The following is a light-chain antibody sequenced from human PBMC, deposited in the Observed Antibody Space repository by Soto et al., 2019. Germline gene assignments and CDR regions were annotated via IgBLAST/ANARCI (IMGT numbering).Light chain of an antibody. CDR2: KAS. CDR3: QQYNSYWT. V-gene: IGKV1-5*03. J-gene: IGKJ1*01. Sequence: DIQMTQSPSTLSASVGDRVTITCRASQSISSWLAWYQQKPGKAPKLLIYKASSLESGVPSRFSGSRSGTEFTLTISRLQPDDFATYYCQQYNSYWTFGQGTKVEIK. CDR1: QSISSW.